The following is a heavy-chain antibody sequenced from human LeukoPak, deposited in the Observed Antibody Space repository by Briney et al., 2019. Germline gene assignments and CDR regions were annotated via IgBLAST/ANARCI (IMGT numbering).Heavy chain of an antibody. D-gene: IGHD3-10*01. CDR1: GGSIRNYY. CDR3: ARHGSSYSFDY. J-gene: IGHJ4*02. CDR2: TYYSGST. Sequence: PSETLSLTCTVSGGSIRNYYWSWIRQPPGKGLEWIGYTYYSGSTNYSPSLKSRVTISVDTSKNQFSLRLSSVTAADTAVYYCARHGSSYSFDYWGQGTLVTVSS. V-gene: IGHV4-59*01.